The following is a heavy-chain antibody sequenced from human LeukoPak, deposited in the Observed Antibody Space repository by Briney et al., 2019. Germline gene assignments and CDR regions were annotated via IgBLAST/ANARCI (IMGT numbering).Heavy chain of an antibody. CDR2: INTDGSST. CDR3: VRDLEWQWLA. V-gene: IGHV3-74*01. Sequence: PGGSLRLSCAASGFTFSTYWMHWVRQAPGKGLLWVSRINTDGSSTTYADSVKGRFTISRDNAENTLYLQMDSLRAEDTAVYYCVRDLEWQWLAWGQGTLVTVSS. J-gene: IGHJ5*02. CDR1: GFTFSTYW. D-gene: IGHD6-19*01.